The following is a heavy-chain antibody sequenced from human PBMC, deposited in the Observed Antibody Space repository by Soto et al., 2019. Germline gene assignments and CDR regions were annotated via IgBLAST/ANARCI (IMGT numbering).Heavy chain of an antibody. CDR3: AKDREDTAMTFDY. Sequence: QVQLMESGGGVVQPGKSLRLSCAVSGFIFRSHGMHWVRQAPGKGLEWLAVISNDGNTKYYADSVKGRFTLSRDNSKDTLDLQMTTLRPEDRAVYYCAKDREDTAMTFDYWGQGTLVIVSS. CDR1: GFIFRSHG. CDR2: ISNDGNTK. V-gene: IGHV3-30*18. J-gene: IGHJ4*02. D-gene: IGHD5-18*01.